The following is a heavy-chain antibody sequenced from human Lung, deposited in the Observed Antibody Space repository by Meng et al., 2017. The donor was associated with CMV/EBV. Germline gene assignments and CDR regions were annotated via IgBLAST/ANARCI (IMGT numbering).Heavy chain of an antibody. D-gene: IGHD6-25*01. V-gene: IGHV3-7*01. J-gene: IGHJ6*02. Sequence: GGSLRLSCAASGFSLSADWMTWVRQAPGQGLEWVANIKEDGSERDYVDSVEGRFTISRDNSRNSLFLEMNSLRVGDTAVYYCVRGRGLDAWGQGNSVNGAS. CDR1: GFSLSADW. CDR2: IKEDGSER. CDR3: VRGRGLDA.